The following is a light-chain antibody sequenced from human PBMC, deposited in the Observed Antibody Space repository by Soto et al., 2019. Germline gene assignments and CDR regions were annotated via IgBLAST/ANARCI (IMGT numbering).Light chain of an antibody. Sequence: QSVLTQPPSTSGTPGQRVTISCSGSSSNIGSNTVNRYQQLPGTAPKLLTYSDNQRPSGFPDRFSGSKSGTSASLAICGLQSEDEADYYCAAWDDSLNGLYVFGPGTKLTVL. CDR1: SSNIGSNT. J-gene: IGLJ1*01. CDR3: AAWDDSLNGLYV. CDR2: SDN. V-gene: IGLV1-44*01.